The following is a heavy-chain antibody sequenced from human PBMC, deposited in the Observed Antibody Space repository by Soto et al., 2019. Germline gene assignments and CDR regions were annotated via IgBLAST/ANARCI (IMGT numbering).Heavy chain of an antibody. V-gene: IGHV4-4*02. CDR2: IYHSGST. J-gene: IGHJ4*02. CDR1: GGSISSSNW. CDR3: ARGKDKVVGVYDY. Sequence: QVQLQESGPGLVKPSGTLSLTCAVSGGSISSSNWWSWVRQPPGKGLEWIGEIYHSGSTNYNPSLKRRVXXSXDXXKNQFSLKLSSVTAADTAVYYCARGKDKVVGVYDYWGQGTLVTVSS. D-gene: IGHD6-13*01.